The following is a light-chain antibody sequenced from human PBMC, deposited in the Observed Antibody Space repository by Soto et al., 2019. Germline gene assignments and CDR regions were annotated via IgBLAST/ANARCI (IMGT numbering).Light chain of an antibody. Sequence: DIQMTQFPSTLSASVGDRVTITCRASQSISSWLAWYQQKPGKAPKLLIYDASSLESGVPSRFSGSGSGTEFTLTISSLQPDDFATYYCQQYNRFTWTFGQGTKV. J-gene: IGKJ1*01. CDR2: DAS. CDR3: QQYNRFTWT. CDR1: QSISSW. V-gene: IGKV1-5*01.